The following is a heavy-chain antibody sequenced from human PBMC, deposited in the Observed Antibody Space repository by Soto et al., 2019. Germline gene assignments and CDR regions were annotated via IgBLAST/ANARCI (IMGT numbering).Heavy chain of an antibody. D-gene: IGHD2-8*02. V-gene: IGHV3-48*02. CDR2: ITGSSDRI. CDR1: GLTFSVYT. Sequence: EVQLVESGGGWVQPGGSLRLSCAASGLTFSVYTMNWVRQAPGKGQDWVSYITGSSDRILFADSVKGRFTVSRDNAKNSLYLQMNSLRDEDTGVYYCTTSTGHLNHWGQGTLVSVSS. CDR3: TTSTGHLNH. J-gene: IGHJ4*02.